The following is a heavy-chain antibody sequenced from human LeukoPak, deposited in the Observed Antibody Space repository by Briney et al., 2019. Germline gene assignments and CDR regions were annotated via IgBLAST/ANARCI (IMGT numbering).Heavy chain of an antibody. V-gene: IGHV3-23*01. J-gene: IGHJ4*02. CDR1: GFTFSSYA. CDR3: AKDPVDTAMVFVN. Sequence: HPGGSLRLSCAASGFTFSSYAMRWLGPAQGRGLEWVSAISGSGGSTYYADSVKGRFTISRDNSKNTLYLQMNSLRAEDTAVYYCAKDPVDTAMVFVNWGQGTLVTVSS. D-gene: IGHD5-18*01. CDR2: ISGSGGST.